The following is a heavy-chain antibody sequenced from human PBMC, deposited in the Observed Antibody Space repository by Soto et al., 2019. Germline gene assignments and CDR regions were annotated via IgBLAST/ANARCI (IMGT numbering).Heavy chain of an antibody. CDR1: GYTSTNYG. J-gene: IGHJ4*02. V-gene: IGHV1-3*01. CDR2: INAGSGNT. CDR3: ARPAYSYGPTSFDY. D-gene: IGHD5-18*01. Sequence: ASVKVSCKASGYTSTNYGMHWVRQAPGQRLEWMGWINAGSGNTKYSQKFQGRVTISVDTSKNQFSLKLSSVTAADTAVYYCARPAYSYGPTSFDYWGQGTLVTVSS.